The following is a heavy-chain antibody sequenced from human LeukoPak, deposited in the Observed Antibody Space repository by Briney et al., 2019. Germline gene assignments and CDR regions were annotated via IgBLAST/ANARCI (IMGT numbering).Heavy chain of an antibody. D-gene: IGHD1-26*01. CDR2: IIPILGIP. CDR1: GGTFSGYA. Sequence: EASVKVSCKASGGTFSGYAISWVRQAPGQGLEWMGRIIPILGIPSYAQKFQGRVTITADKSTSTAYMELSSLRSEDTAVYYCARAEVGATIGWFDPWGQGTLVTVSS. V-gene: IGHV1-69*04. J-gene: IGHJ5*02. CDR3: ARAEVGATIGWFDP.